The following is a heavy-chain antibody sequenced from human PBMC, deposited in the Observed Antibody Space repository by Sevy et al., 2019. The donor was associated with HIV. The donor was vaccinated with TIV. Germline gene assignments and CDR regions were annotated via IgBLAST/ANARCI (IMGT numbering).Heavy chain of an antibody. CDR1: GFTFSDYY. D-gene: IGHD3-10*01. CDR2: ISSSGSTI. J-gene: IGHJ6*02. V-gene: IGHV3-11*01. CDR3: ARGSGVAIYYYGMDV. Sequence: GGSLRLSCAASGFTFSDYYMSWIRQAPGKGLEGVSYISSSGSTIYYADSVKGRFTVSRDNANNSLYLQMNSLRAEDTAVYNCARGSGVAIYYYGMDVWGHGTTVTVSS.